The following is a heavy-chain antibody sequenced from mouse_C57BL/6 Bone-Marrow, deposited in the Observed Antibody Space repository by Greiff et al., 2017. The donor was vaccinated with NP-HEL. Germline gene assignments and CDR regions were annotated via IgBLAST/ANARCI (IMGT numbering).Heavy chain of an antibody. D-gene: IGHD1-1*01. Sequence: EVHLVESGGGLVKPGGSLKLSCAASGFTFSSYAMSWVRQTPEKRLEWVATISDGGSYTYYPDNVKGRFTISRDNAKNNLYLQMSHLKSEDTAMYYCVPHYYGSSYPYWGQGTTLTVSS. J-gene: IGHJ2*01. CDR2: ISDGGSYT. CDR1: GFTFSSYA. CDR3: VPHYYGSSYPY. V-gene: IGHV5-4*01.